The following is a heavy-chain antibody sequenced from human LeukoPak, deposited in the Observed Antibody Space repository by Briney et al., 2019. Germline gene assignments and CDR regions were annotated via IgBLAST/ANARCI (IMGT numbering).Heavy chain of an antibody. CDR1: GGTFSSYA. CDR3: ASLLVGATRGIDY. D-gene: IGHD1-26*01. CDR2: IIPILGIA. V-gene: IGHV1-69*04. J-gene: IGHJ4*02. Sequence: SVKVSCKASGGTFSSYAISWVRQAPGQGLEWMGRIIPILGIANYAQKFQGRVTITADKSTSTAYMELSSLRSEGTAVYYCASLLVGATRGIDYWGQGTLVTVSS.